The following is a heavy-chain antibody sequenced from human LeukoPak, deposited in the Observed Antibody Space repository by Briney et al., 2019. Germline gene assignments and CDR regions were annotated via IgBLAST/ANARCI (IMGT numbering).Heavy chain of an antibody. V-gene: IGHV3-30*04. Sequence: PGRSLRLSCAVSGFTFSSYAMHWVRQAPGKGLEWVAVISYDGSNKYYADSVKGRFTISRDNSKNTLYLQMNSLRAEDTAVYYCAKDGSGSFLYYFDYWGQGTLVTVSS. D-gene: IGHD3-10*01. CDR3: AKDGSGSFLYYFDY. CDR1: GFTFSSYA. J-gene: IGHJ4*02. CDR2: ISYDGSNK.